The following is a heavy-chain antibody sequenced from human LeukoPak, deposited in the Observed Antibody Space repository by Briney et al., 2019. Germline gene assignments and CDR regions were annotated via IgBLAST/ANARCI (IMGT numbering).Heavy chain of an antibody. V-gene: IGHV4-34*01. Sequence: SETLSLTCAVYGGSFSGYYWSWIRQPPGKGLEWIGEINHSGSTNYNPSLKSRVTISVDTSKNQFSLKLSSVTAADTAVYYCARGTSRGKDYWGQGTLVTVSS. J-gene: IGHJ4*02. D-gene: IGHD3-16*01. CDR2: INHSGST. CDR1: GGSFSGYY. CDR3: ARGTSRGKDY.